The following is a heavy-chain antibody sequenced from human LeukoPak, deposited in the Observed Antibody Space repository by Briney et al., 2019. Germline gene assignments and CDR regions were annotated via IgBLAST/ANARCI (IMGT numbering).Heavy chain of an antibody. Sequence: GGSLRLSCAASGFTFDDYGMSWVRQAPGKGLEWVSGINWNGGSTGYADSVKGRFTISRDNAKNSVFLQMKSLRADDTAIYYCARNLVWGGSSSSLGYWGQGTLVTVAS. CDR2: INWNGGST. D-gene: IGHD6-6*01. CDR3: ARNLVWGGSSSSLGY. J-gene: IGHJ4*02. CDR1: GFTFDDYG. V-gene: IGHV3-20*04.